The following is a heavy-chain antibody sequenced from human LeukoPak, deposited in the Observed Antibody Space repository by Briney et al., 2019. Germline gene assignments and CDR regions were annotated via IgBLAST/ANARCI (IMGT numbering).Heavy chain of an antibody. CDR1: GFTVSSNY. CDR3: ARDHGSMVRGVIGRSSDYSYYYYMDV. D-gene: IGHD3-10*01. Sequence: GGSLRLSCAASGFTVSSNYMNWVRQAPGKGLEWVANIKQDGSEKYYVDSVKGRFTISRDNAKNSLYLQMNSLRAEDTAVYYCARDHGSMVRGVIGRSSDYSYYYYMDVWGKGTTVTVSS. J-gene: IGHJ6*03. V-gene: IGHV3-7*01. CDR2: IKQDGSEK.